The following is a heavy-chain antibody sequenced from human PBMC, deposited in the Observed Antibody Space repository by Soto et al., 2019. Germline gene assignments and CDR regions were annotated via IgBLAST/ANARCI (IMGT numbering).Heavy chain of an antibody. CDR3: AREYCSGGSCSSPRYFDF. D-gene: IGHD2-15*01. V-gene: IGHV3-23*01. CDR2: ISGSGGST. Sequence: GSLRLSCAASGFTFGSYAMSWVRQAPGKGLEWVSGISGSGGSTYYADSVKGRFTISRANSRNTLYLQMNSLRAEDTAVYYCAREYCSGGSCSSPRYFDFWGQGTLVTVSS. J-gene: IGHJ4*02. CDR1: GFTFGSYA.